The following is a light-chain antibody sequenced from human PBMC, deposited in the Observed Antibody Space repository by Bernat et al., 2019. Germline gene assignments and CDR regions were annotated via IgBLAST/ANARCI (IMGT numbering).Light chain of an antibody. CDR1: QSISSD. CDR3: QQRSNWPPT. V-gene: IGKV3-11*01. CDR2: GAS. Sequence: EILMTQSPTMLSVSPGERATLSCSATQSISSDLAWYHQRPGQAPSLLIYGASIRATGISVRFRGTGSGTDFTLTISSLEPEDFAVYYCQQRSNWPPTFGGGTKVEIK. J-gene: IGKJ4*01.